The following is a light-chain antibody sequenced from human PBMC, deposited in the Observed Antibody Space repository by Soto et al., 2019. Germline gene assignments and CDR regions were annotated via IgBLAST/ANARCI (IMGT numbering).Light chain of an antibody. CDR2: VTS. CDR3: QQSYGTPWT. Sequence: DIQMTQSPSSLSASVGDRVTITCRASQYIDKYLIWYRHKPGKAPNLLIYVTSTLQSGVPSRFSGSGNGTDFTLTISTLHPEDSASYFCQQSYGTPWTFGQGTRVEIK. J-gene: IGKJ1*01. V-gene: IGKV1-39*01. CDR1: QYIDKY.